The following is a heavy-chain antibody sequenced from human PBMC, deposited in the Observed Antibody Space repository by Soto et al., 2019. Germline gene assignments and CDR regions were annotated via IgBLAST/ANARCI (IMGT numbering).Heavy chain of an antibody. CDR3: ARGAWIQLFHGYYYGMDV. CDR1: GGSISSSSYY. CDR2: IYYSGST. V-gene: IGHV4-39*07. Sequence: SETLSLTCTVSGGSISSSSYYWGWIRQPPGKGLEWIGSIYYSGSTYYNPSLKSRVTISVDTSKNQFSLKLSSVTAADTAVYYCARGAWIQLFHGYYYGMDVWGQGTTVTVSS. J-gene: IGHJ6*02. D-gene: IGHD5-18*01.